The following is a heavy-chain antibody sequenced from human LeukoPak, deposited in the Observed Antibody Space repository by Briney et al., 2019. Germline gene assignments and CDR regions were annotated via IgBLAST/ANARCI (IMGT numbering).Heavy chain of an antibody. CDR2: ISGSGGST. J-gene: IGHJ4*02. CDR1: GLTFSSYS. CDR3: AKVGPISGWSRGDFDY. D-gene: IGHD6-19*01. V-gene: IGHV3-23*01. Sequence: GGSLRLSCAASGLTFSSYSMSWVRQAPGKGLEWVSSISGSGGSTYYADSVKGRFSISRDNSKNTLYLQMNSLRADDTAVYYCAKVGPISGWSRGDFDYWGQGSLVTVSS.